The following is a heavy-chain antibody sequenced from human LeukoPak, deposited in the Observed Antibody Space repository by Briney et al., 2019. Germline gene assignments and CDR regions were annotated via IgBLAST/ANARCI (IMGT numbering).Heavy chain of an antibody. J-gene: IGHJ4*02. D-gene: IGHD2-21*01. V-gene: IGHV1-3*01. CDR1: QYSFSDYA. CDR3: ARGDCGGNDCYYIDY. Sequence: ASVKVSCKASQYSFSDYAIHWVRQAPGQRLEWMGWIDAGNGRTKYSQSFQGRVTITRDTSASTAYMELSSLRSEDTAVYYCARGDCGGNDCYYIDYWGQGTLVTVSS. CDR2: IDAGNGRT.